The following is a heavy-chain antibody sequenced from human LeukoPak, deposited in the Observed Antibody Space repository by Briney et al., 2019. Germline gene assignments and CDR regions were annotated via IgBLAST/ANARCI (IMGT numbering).Heavy chain of an antibody. D-gene: IGHD4/OR15-4a*01. Sequence: VASVKVSCKASGYTFTSYGISWVRQAPGQGLEWMGWISAYNGNTNYAQKLQGRVTMTTDTSTSTAYMELRSLRSEDTAVYYCARESRDYGRSYWGQGTLVTVSS. CDR1: GYTFTSYG. CDR3: ARESRDYGRSY. V-gene: IGHV1-18*01. CDR2: ISAYNGNT. J-gene: IGHJ4*02.